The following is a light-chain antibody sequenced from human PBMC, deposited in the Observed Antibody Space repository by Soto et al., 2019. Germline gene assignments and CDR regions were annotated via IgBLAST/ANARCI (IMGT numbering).Light chain of an antibody. CDR2: LEGSGTY. Sequence: QLVLTQSSSASASLGSSVKLTCTLSSGHSSYIIAWHQQQPGKAPRYLMKLEGSGTYNKGSGVPDRFSGSSSGADRYLTISNLQFEYEADYYCETWDSNTYVFGTGTKLTVL. J-gene: IGLJ1*01. CDR3: ETWDSNTYV. V-gene: IGLV4-60*02. CDR1: SGHSSYI.